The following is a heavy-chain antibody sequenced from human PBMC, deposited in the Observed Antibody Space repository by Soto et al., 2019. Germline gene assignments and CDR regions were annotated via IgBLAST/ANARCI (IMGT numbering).Heavy chain of an antibody. Sequence: ASVKVSCKASGYTFTGYYMHWVRQAPGQGLEWMGWINPNSGGTNYAQKFQGWITMTRDTSISTAYMELSRLRSDDTAVYYCATQRDYGDYGAFDYWGQGTLVTVSS. D-gene: IGHD4-17*01. V-gene: IGHV1-2*04. CDR1: GYTFTGYY. J-gene: IGHJ4*02. CDR3: ATQRDYGDYGAFDY. CDR2: INPNSGGT.